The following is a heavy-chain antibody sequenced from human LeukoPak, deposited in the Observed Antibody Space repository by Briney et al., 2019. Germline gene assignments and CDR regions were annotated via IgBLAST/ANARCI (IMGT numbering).Heavy chain of an antibody. CDR3: ARERGDYYGSGSYYY. V-gene: IGHV3-66*01. J-gene: IGHJ4*02. Sequence: GGSLRLSCAASGFTVSSNYMSWVRQAPGKGLEWVSVIYSGGSTYYADSVKGRFTISRDNSKNTLYLQMNSLRAEDTAVYYCARERGDYYGSGSYYYWGQGTLVTVSS. D-gene: IGHD3-10*01. CDR2: IYSGGST. CDR1: GFTVSSNY.